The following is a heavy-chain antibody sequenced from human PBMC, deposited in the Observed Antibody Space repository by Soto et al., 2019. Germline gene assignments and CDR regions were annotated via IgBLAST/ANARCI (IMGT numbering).Heavy chain of an antibody. CDR2: IYHSGST. J-gene: IGHJ5*02. D-gene: IGHD3-10*01. CDR3: ARALLVLPSWFDP. Sequence: SETLSLTCTVSGYSISSGYYWGWIRQPPGKGLEWIGSIYHSGSTYYNPSLKSRVTISVDTSKNQFSLKLSSVTAADTAVYYCARALLVLPSWFDPWGQGTLVTVSS. CDR1: GYSISSGYY. V-gene: IGHV4-38-2*02.